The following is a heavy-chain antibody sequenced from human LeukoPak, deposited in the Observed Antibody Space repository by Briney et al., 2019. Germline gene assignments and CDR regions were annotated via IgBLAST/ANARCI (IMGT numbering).Heavy chain of an antibody. CDR2: ISGSGGST. V-gene: IGHV3-23*01. J-gene: IGHJ4*02. D-gene: IGHD3-22*01. Sequence: GGSLRLSCAASGFTFSSYAMSWVRQAPGKGLEWVSAISGSGGSTYYADSVKGRFTISRDNSKNTLYLQMNSLSAEDTAVYYCAKGSYYDSSGPFDYWGQGTLVTVSS. CDR1: GFTFSSYA. CDR3: AKGSYYDSSGPFDY.